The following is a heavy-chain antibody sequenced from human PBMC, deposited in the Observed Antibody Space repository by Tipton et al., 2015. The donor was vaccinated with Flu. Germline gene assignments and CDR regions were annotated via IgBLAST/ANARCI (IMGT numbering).Heavy chain of an antibody. D-gene: IGHD3-10*01. CDR3: AKLTVRAVTLPFDY. J-gene: IGHJ4*02. CDR2: ITASGGRT. Sequence: SLRLSCVASGFTFGSYAMGWVRQAPGKGLEWASGITASGGRTYYTDSVRGRFSISRDNPSNTLYLQMDSLRGDDTALYYCAKLTVRAVTLPFDYWGQGTLVTVSS. CDR1: GFTFGSYA. V-gene: IGHV3-23*01.